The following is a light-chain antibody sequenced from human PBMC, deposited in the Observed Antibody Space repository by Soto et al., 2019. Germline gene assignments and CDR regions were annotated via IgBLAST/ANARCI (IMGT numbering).Light chain of an antibody. CDR1: QSVLSNS. CDR2: WAS. V-gene: IGKV4-1*01. J-gene: IGKJ2*01. Sequence: DIVMTQSPESLAVSLGERATINCKSSQSVLSNSIAWYQQKPGQPPKLLIYWASTRESGVPDRFSGSGSGTDFTLTISSLQAEYVAVYYCQQYSSAPQTFGQGTKLEIK. CDR3: QQYSSAPQT.